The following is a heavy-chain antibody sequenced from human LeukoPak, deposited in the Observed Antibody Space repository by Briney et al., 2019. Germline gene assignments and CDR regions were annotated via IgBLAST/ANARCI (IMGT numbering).Heavy chain of an antibody. CDR3: AREILASSGFIDY. V-gene: IGHV1-18*01. D-gene: IGHD3-22*01. Sequence: ASVKVSCKASGGTFSSYGISWVRQAPGQGLEWMGWISAYNGNTNYAQKLQGRVTMTRDTSTSTVYMELSSLRSEDTAVYYCAREILASSGFIDYWGQGTLVTVSS. J-gene: IGHJ4*02. CDR2: ISAYNGNT. CDR1: GGTFSSYG.